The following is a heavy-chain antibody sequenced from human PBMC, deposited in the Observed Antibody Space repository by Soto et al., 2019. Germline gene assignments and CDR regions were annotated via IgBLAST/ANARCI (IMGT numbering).Heavy chain of an antibody. V-gene: IGHV3-30*18. CDR1: GFTFSNYG. J-gene: IGHJ6*02. D-gene: IGHD3-10*01. Sequence: QVQLVESGGGVVQPGRSLRLSCAASGFTFSNYGMHWVRQAPGKALEWVAVISYDGDKKFSADSVRGRFTISRDNSRNTLYLQMNSLRAEDSAVYYCAKDIALVRGVIIDIDVWGQGTTVTVSS. CDR2: ISYDGDKK. CDR3: AKDIALVRGVIIDIDV.